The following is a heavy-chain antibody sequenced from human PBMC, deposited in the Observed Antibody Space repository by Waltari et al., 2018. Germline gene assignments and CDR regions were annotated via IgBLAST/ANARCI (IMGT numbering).Heavy chain of an antibody. CDR1: GFTFSSYA. Sequence: QVQLVESGGGVVQPGRSLRLSCAASGFTFSSYAMHWVRQAPGKGLEWVAVISYDGSNKYYADSVKGRFTISRDNSKNTLYLQMNSLRAEDTAVYYCARDGPAFDIWGQGTMVTVSS. CDR3: ARDGPAFDI. CDR2: ISYDGSNK. V-gene: IGHV3-30*01. J-gene: IGHJ3*02.